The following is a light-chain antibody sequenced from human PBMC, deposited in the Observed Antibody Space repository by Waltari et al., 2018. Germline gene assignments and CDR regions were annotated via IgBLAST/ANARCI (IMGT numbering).Light chain of an antibody. CDR1: QSISSY. J-gene: IGKJ5*01. CDR2: GQS. Sequence: DIQMTQSPSSLSASVGDRVTITCRASQSISSYLNWYQQKPGKAPKLLIYGQSSLQSGVPSRFSGSGSGTDFTLTISSLQPEDFATYYCQQSYSTPITFGQGTRLEIK. V-gene: IGKV1-39*01. CDR3: QQSYSTPIT.